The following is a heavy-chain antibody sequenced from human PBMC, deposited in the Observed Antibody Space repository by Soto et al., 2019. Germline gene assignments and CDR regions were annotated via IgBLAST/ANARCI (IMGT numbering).Heavy chain of an antibody. CDR3: VGDGASFDY. J-gene: IGHJ4*02. Sequence: EVQLVESGGGLVQPGGSLRLSCTASGFTFSSYSMNWIRQTPGKGLEWFAYISSSGGTIYYADSVKGRFSISRDNAKNSLYRQMDGVRAEDSGVNYCVGDGASFDYWGQGTLVTVSS. CDR1: GFTFSSYS. D-gene: IGHD2-15*01. V-gene: IGHV3-48*01. CDR2: ISSSGGTI.